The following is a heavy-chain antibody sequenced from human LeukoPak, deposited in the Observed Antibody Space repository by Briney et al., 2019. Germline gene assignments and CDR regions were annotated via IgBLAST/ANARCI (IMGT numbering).Heavy chain of an antibody. Sequence: PSETLSLTCAVYGGSFSGYYWSWIRQPPGKGLEWIGEINHSGSTNYNPSLKSRVTISVDTSKNQFSLKLSSVTAADTAVYYCARYYCRGDRCPGVDYWAQGTLVTVST. V-gene: IGHV4-34*01. D-gene: IGHD2-21*02. CDR3: ARYYCRGDRCPGVDY. CDR1: GGSFSGYY. CDR2: INHSGST. J-gene: IGHJ4*02.